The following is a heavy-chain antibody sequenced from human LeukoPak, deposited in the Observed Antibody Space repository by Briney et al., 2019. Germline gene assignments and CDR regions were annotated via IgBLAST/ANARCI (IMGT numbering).Heavy chain of an antibody. CDR3: ATAGGFYSDY. CDR1: GFTFNSYA. Sequence: PGGSLRLSRAASGFTFNSYAMSWFRQAPGKGLEWVSGISGSGGSTSYADSVRGRFTISRDNSKNTLYVQMNSLRAEDTAVYYCATAGGFYSDYWGQGTLVTVSS. D-gene: IGHD1-1*01. CDR2: ISGSGGST. V-gene: IGHV3-23*01. J-gene: IGHJ4*02.